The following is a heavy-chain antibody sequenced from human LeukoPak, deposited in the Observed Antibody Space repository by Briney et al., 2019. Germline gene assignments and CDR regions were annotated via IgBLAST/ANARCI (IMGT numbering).Heavy chain of an antibody. CDR1: GGSISSGGYY. J-gene: IGHJ3*02. V-gene: IGHV4-31*03. D-gene: IGHD2-15*01. CDR3: ARDPRGLGGAFDI. CDR2: IYYSGST. Sequence: PSETLSLTCTVSGGSISSGGYYWSWIRQHPGKGLEWIGYIYYSGSTYYNPSLKSRVTISVDTSKNQFSLKLSSVTAADTAVYYCARDPRGLGGAFDIWGQGTMVTVSS.